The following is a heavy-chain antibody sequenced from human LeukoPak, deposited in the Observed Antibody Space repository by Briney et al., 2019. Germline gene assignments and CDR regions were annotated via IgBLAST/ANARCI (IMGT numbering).Heavy chain of an antibody. CDR1: GFTFSSYW. CDR2: IKQDGSEK. V-gene: IGHV3-7*01. D-gene: IGHD1-1*01. J-gene: IGHJ6*03. CDR3: ARCWIPLDYYYYYMDV. Sequence: PGGSLRLSCAASGFTFSSYWMSWVRQAPGKGLEWVANIKQDGSEKYYVDSVKGRFTISRDNAKNSLYLQMNSLRAEDTAVYYCARCWIPLDYYYYYMDVWGKGTTVTVSS.